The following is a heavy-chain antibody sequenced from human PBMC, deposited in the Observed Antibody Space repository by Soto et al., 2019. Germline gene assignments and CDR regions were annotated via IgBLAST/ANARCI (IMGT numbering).Heavy chain of an antibody. D-gene: IGHD2-2*02. J-gene: IGHJ6*02. V-gene: IGHV3-74*01. CDR1: GFTLSSYW. CDR3: ARELPTAIRGGYYYSYGMDV. CDR2: INSDGRST. Sequence: EVQLVESGGGLVQPGGSLRLSCAASGFTLSSYWMHWVRQAPGKGLVWVSRINSDGRSTSYADSVKGRFTISRDNAKNTLYLQMNSLRAEDTAVYYCARELPTAIRGGYYYSYGMDVWGQGTTVTVSS.